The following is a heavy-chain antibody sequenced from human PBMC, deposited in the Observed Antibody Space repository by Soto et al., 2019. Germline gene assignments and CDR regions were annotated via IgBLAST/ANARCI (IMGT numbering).Heavy chain of an antibody. CDR2: IYWDDDK. V-gene: IGHV2-5*02. D-gene: IGHD3-3*01. CDR3: AHRVLRAVFGLVTTTAIYFDF. J-gene: IGHJ4*02. CDR1: GFSLTTSGVG. Sequence: QITLNESGPTVVKPTETLTLTCTFSGFSLTTSGVGVGWVRQSPGKAPEGLAFIYWDDDKRYSTSLKRRLTITKDTSKNQVVLTMANVDPADTATYYCAHRVLRAVFGLVTTTAIYFDFWGQGTPVVVSS.